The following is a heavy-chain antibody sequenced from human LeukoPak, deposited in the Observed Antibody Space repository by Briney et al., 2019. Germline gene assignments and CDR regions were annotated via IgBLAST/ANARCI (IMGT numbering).Heavy chain of an antibody. CDR3: ARGVPVAGTRWFDP. CDR2: MNPNSGNS. J-gene: IGHJ5*02. CDR1: GYTFTNYD. Sequence: ASVKVSCKASGYTFTNYDINWVRQATGQGLEWMGWMNPNSGNSGYAQKFQGRVTITRDTSISTAYMELSSLRSDDTAVYYCARGVPVAGTRWFDPWGQGTLVTVSS. V-gene: IGHV1-8*03. D-gene: IGHD6-19*01.